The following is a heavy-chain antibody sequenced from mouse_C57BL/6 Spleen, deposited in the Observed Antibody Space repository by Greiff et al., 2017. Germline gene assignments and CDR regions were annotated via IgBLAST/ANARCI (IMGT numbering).Heavy chain of an antibody. CDR2: IDPSDSYT. J-gene: IGHJ3*01. CDR1: GYTFTSYW. D-gene: IGHD2-2*01. Sequence: VQLQQSGAELVKPGASVKLSCKASGYTFTSYWMQWVKQRPGQGLEWIGEIDPSDSYTNYNQKFKGKATLTVDTSSSTAYMQLSSLTSEDSAVYYCARLYGYDAWFAYWGQGTLVTVSA. V-gene: IGHV1-50*01. CDR3: ARLYGYDAWFAY.